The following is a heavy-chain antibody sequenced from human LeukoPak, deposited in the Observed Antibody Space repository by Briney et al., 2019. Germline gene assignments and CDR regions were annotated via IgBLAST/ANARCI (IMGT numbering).Heavy chain of an antibody. CDR2: ISAYNGNT. D-gene: IGHD6-19*01. J-gene: IGHJ4*02. CDR1: GYTFTSYG. CDR3: ARAGYSSGWYRGFDY. V-gene: IGHV1-18*01. Sequence: ASVKVSCKTSGYTFTSYGISWVRQAPGQGLEWMGWISAYNGNTNYAQKLQGRVTMTTDTSTSTAYMELRSLRSDDTAVYYCARAGYSSGWYRGFDYWGQGTLVTVSS.